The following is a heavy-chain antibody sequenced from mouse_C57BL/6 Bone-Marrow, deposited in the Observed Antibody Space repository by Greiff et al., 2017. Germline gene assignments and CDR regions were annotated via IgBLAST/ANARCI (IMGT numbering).Heavy chain of an antibody. CDR2: IYPGDGDT. J-gene: IGHJ4*01. D-gene: IGHD2-4*01. CDR1: GYAFSSYW. V-gene: IGHV1-80*01. CDR3: ARSGDYVLYYAMDY. Sequence: QVQLQQSGAELVKPGASVKISCKASGYAFSSYWMNWVKQRPGKGLEWIGQIYPGDGDTNYNGKFKGKATLTADKSSSTAYMQLSSLTSEDSAVYFGARSGDYVLYYAMDYWGQGTSVTVSS.